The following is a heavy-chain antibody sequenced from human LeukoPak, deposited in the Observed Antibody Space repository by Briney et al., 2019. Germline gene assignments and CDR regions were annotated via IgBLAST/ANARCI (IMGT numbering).Heavy chain of an antibody. Sequence: GGSLRLSCVASGFNFSNHAMHWVRQTPGKGPECVAVIAYHGTNEYDADSVKGRFTTSRDNSKNRLYLQMKSLTPEDTAVYYCARDRDFWGYGGMDVWGQGTTVTASS. V-gene: IGHV3-30-3*01. D-gene: IGHD3-3*01. CDR1: GFNFSNHA. CDR3: ARDRDFWGYGGMDV. CDR2: IAYHGTNE. J-gene: IGHJ6*02.